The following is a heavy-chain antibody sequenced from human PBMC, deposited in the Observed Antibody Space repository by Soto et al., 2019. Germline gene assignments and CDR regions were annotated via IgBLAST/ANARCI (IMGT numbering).Heavy chain of an antibody. J-gene: IGHJ6*03. Sequence: GGSLRLSCAASGFTFDDYAMHWVRQAPGKGLEWVSGISWNSGSIGYADSVKGRFTISRDNAKNSLYLQMNSLRAEDTALYYCAKDIGGAVRGVIKDYYYYYMDVWGKGTTVTVSS. CDR1: GFTFDDYA. V-gene: IGHV3-9*01. CDR3: AKDIGGAVRGVIKDYYYYYMDV. CDR2: ISWNSGSI. D-gene: IGHD3-10*01.